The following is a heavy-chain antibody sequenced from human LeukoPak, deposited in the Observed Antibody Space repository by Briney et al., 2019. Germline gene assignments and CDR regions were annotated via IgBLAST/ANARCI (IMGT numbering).Heavy chain of an antibody. V-gene: IGHV3-23*01. D-gene: IGHD5-18*01. Sequence: PSETLSLTCAVSGGSISSSNWWSWVRQPPGKGLEWVSSFSFNGESTYCADSAKGRFTISRDNSKNILYLQMNSLRAEDTAVYYCAKGGYSNGRYYYYYMDVWGEGTTVTVSS. CDR1: GGSISSSN. CDR3: AKGGYSNGRYYYYYMDV. J-gene: IGHJ6*03. CDR2: FSFNGEST.